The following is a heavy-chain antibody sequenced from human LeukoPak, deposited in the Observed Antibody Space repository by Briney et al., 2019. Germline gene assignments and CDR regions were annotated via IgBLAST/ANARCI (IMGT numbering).Heavy chain of an antibody. CDR2: ISGSGGST. V-gene: IGHV3-23*01. D-gene: IGHD1-7*01. CDR1: GFTFSSYA. J-gene: IGHJ4*02. Sequence: PGGSLRLSCAASGFTFSSYAMSWVRQAPGKGLEWVSSISGSGGSTYYADSVKGRFTISRDNSKNTLYLQMSSLRAEDTALYYCAKGLTGTTLFDYWGQGTLVTVSS. CDR3: AKGLTGTTLFDY.